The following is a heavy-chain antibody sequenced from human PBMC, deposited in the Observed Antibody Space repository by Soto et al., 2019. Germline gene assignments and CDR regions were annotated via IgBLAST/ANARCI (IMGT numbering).Heavy chain of an antibody. CDR1: GYTFTSYD. Sequence: ASGKVSCKASGYTFTSYDINWVRQATGQGLEWMGWMNPNSGNTGYAQKFQGRVTMTRNTSISTAYMELSSLRSEDTAVYYCARGGLHEYCSSTSCYYAFDIWGQGTMVNVSS. D-gene: IGHD2-2*01. CDR3: ARGGLHEYCSSTSCYYAFDI. J-gene: IGHJ3*02. CDR2: MNPNSGNT. V-gene: IGHV1-8*01.